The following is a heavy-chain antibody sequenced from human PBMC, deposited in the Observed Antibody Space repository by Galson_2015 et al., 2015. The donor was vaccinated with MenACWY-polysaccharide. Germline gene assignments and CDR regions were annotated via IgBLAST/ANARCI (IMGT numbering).Heavy chain of an antibody. CDR3: ARAGRADTVVVGYGWGLDY. D-gene: IGHD2-15*01. Sequence: SETLSLTCTVSGASISDYYWSWIRQPAGKGMEWIGRMFTSGRTNYNPSLKSRVTMSVDTSRTQFSLKLSSVTAADTAVYYCARAGRADTVVVGYGWGLDYWGQGILVTVSS. V-gene: IGHV4-4*07. CDR1: GASISDYY. J-gene: IGHJ4*02. CDR2: MFTSGRT.